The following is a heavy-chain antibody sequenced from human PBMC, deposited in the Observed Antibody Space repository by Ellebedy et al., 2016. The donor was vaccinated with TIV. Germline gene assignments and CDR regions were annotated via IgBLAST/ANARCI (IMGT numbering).Heavy chain of an antibody. CDR3: ALKGGYGGNLDY. CDR2: ISYSGST. CDR1: GGSISSYY. D-gene: IGHD4-23*01. Sequence: MPSETLSLTCTVSGGSISSYYWSWIRQPPGKGLEWIGYISYSGSTNYNPSLQSRVTISVDASKNQFSLKLSSVTAADTAVYYCALKGGYGGNLDYWGQGTLVTVSS. J-gene: IGHJ4*02. V-gene: IGHV4-59*08.